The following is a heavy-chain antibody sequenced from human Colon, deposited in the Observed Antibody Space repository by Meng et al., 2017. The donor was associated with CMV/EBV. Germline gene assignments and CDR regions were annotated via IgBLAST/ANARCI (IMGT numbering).Heavy chain of an antibody. J-gene: IGHJ4*02. CDR3: VRQRYQSSNGAKDY. Sequence: GGSLRLSCQASGYTFTAYWIGWVRQVPGKGLEWMGIIYPGDSETRYTSSFQGQVTMSADKSISTAYLQWNTLKASDSAMYYCVRQRYQSSNGAKDYWGQGTQVTVSS. D-gene: IGHD2-15*01. CDR1: GYTFTAYW. CDR2: IYPGDSET. V-gene: IGHV5-51*01.